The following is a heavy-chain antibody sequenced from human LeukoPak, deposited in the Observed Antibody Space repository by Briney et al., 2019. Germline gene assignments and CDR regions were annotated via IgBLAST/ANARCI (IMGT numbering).Heavy chain of an antibody. CDR3: ATRPTPPYYYYYMDV. J-gene: IGHJ6*03. CDR2: IYHSGST. D-gene: IGHD4-23*01. CDR1: GYSISSGYY. V-gene: IGHV4-38-2*02. Sequence: SETLSLTCTVSGYSISSGYYWGWIRQPPGKGLEWIGSIYHSGSTYYNPSLKSRVTISVDTSKNQFSLKVNSVTAADTAVYYCATRPTPPYYYYYMDVWGKGTTVTVSS.